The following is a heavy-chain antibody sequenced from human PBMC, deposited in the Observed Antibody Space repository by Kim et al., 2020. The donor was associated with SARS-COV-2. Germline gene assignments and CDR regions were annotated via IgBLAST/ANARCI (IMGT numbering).Heavy chain of an antibody. CDR3: ATDIWLQYYFDY. D-gene: IGHD4-4*01. V-gene: IGHV3-21*01. CDR1: GFTFSSYS. Sequence: GGSLRLSCAASGFTFSSYSMNWVRQAPGKGLEWVSSISSSSSYIYYADSVKGRFTISRDNAKNSLYLQMNSLRAEDTAVYYCATDIWLQYYFDYWGQGTLVTVSS. J-gene: IGHJ4*02. CDR2: ISSSSSYI.